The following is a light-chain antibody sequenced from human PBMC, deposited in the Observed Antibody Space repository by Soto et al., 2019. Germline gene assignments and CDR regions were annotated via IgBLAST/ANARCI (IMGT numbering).Light chain of an antibody. CDR1: QSISNY. Sequence: IQMTQSPSSLSASVGDRVTITCRASQSISNYLNWYQQKPGRAPKLLIYAASSLQSGVPSRFSGSGSGTDFTLTISSLQPEDFATYYCQQSYSIPPYTFGQGTKLEIK. CDR2: AAS. V-gene: IGKV1-39*01. J-gene: IGKJ2*01. CDR3: QQSYSIPPYT.